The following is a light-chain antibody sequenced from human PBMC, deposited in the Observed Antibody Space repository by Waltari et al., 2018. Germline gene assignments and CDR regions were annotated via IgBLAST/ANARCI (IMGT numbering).Light chain of an antibody. CDR2: GAS. CDR1: QSVSSN. Sequence: EIVMMQSPATLSVSPGERATLSCRASQSVSSNLAWYQQKRGQAPRLLIYGASTRANGIPARFSGSGSGTEFTLTISSMQSEDFAVYYCQQYNNWPLTVGGGTKVEIK. V-gene: IGKV3-15*01. J-gene: IGKJ4*01. CDR3: QQYNNWPLT.